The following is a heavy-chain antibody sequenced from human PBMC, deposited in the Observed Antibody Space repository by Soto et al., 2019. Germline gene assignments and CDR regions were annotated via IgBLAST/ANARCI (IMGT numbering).Heavy chain of an antibody. D-gene: IGHD2-15*01. J-gene: IGHJ6*01. CDR1: GGTFSSYA. CDR3: ARYSVVAVTHSMNYYGIDV. Sequence: ASVKVSCKASGGTFSSYAISWVRQAPGQGLEWMEGIIPIFGTANYAQKNQGRVTITADETTSTAYMELSSLRYEDTAVYYCARYSVVAVTHSMNYYGIDVWGQGTTVTVSS. V-gene: IGHV1-69*13. CDR2: IIPIFGTA.